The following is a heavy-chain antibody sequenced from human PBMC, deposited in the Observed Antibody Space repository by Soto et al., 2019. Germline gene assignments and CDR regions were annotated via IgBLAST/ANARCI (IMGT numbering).Heavy chain of an antibody. CDR3: AGGKYSSSWYRDY. D-gene: IGHD6-13*01. Sequence: GGSLRLPCAASGFTFSSYSMNWVRQAPGKGLERVSYISSSSSTMDYAEAVKGRFSISRDNAKNSLYLQTNSVRAEDTAVYYCAGGKYSSSWYRDYWGQGTLVTVSS. CDR1: GFTFSSYS. CDR2: ISSSSSTM. V-gene: IGHV3-48*01. J-gene: IGHJ4*02.